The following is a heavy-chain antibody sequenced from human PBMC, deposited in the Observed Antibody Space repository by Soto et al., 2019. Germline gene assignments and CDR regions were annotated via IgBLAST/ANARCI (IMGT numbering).Heavy chain of an antibody. CDR3: AKDSYYYYGSGSYIQH. D-gene: IGHD3-10*01. J-gene: IGHJ1*01. CDR2: ISWNSGSI. CDR1: GFTFDDYA. Sequence: EVQRLESGGGLVQPGRSLRLSCAASGFTFDDYAMHWVRQAPGQGLEGVSGISWNSGSIGYADSVKGRFTISRDNAKKSLYLQMNSLRAEDTALYYCAKDSYYYYGSGSYIQHWGQGTLVTVSS. V-gene: IGHV3-9*01.